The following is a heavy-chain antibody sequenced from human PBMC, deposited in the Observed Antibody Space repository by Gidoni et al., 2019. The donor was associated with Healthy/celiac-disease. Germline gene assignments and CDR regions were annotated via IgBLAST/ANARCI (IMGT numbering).Heavy chain of an antibody. V-gene: IGHV4-39*01. CDR1: GGSISSSSYY. Sequence: QLQLQESGPGLVKPSDTLSLTCTVSGGSISSSSYYWGWIRQPPGKGLEGIGRIYYSGSTYYNPSLKSRVTISVDTSKNQVSLKLSSVTAADTAVYYCASIAVAGYHKGNAFDIWGQGTMVTVSS. CDR2: IYYSGST. J-gene: IGHJ3*02. CDR3: ASIAVAGYHKGNAFDI. D-gene: IGHD6-19*01.